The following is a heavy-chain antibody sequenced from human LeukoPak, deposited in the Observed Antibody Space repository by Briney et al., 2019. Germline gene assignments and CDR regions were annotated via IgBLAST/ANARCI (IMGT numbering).Heavy chain of an antibody. J-gene: IGHJ4*02. V-gene: IGHV4-38-2*01. CDR1: GYSITSGYY. D-gene: IGHD4-11*01. CDR3: ARRHSNYFFDY. CDR2: IYHSGST. Sequence: TSETLSLTCAASGYSITSGYYWAWIRQPPGKGLEWIGNIYHSGSTYYNASLKSRVTISVDTSKNQFSLKLSSVTAADTAVYYCARRHSNYFFDYWGQGTLVTVSS.